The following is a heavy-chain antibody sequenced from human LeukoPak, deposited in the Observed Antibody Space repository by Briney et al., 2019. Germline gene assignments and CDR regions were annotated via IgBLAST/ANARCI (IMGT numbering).Heavy chain of an antibody. J-gene: IGHJ3*02. V-gene: IGHV1-69*04. D-gene: IGHD4-17*01. CDR3: ARAVTARGAFDI. Sequence: SVKVSCKASGGTFSSYAISWVRRAPGQGLEWMGRIIPILGIANYAQKFQGRVTITADKSTSTAYMELSSLRSEDTAVYYCARAVTARGAFDIWGQGTMVTVSS. CDR2: IIPILGIA. CDR1: GGTFSSYA.